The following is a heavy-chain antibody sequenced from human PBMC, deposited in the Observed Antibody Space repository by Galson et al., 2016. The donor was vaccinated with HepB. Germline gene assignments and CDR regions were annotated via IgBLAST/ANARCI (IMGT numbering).Heavy chain of an antibody. J-gene: IGHJ3*02. CDR2: ISSSSSYI. Sequence: SLRLSCAASGFTFSTYSMNWVRQAPGKGLERVSSISSSSSYIYYADSVKGRFTISRDNAKNSLYLQMNSLRAEDTAVYYCARDTVVVVVAALVFDIWGQGTMVTVSS. V-gene: IGHV3-21*01. CDR3: ARDTVVVVVAALVFDI. CDR1: GFTFSTYS. D-gene: IGHD2-15*01.